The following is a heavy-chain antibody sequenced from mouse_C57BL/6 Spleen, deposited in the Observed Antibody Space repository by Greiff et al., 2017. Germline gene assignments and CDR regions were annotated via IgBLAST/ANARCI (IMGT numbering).Heavy chain of an antibody. CDR2: IYPGDGDT. CDR1: GYAFSSSW. Sequence: VHLVESGPELVKPGASVKISCKASGYAFSSSWMNWVKQRPGKGLEWIGRIYPGDGDTNYNGKFKGKATLTADKSSSTAYMQLSSLTSEDSAVYFCASTGSSYVYYFDYWGQGTTLTVSS. CDR3: ASTGSSYVYYFDY. V-gene: IGHV1-82*01. J-gene: IGHJ2*01. D-gene: IGHD1-1*01.